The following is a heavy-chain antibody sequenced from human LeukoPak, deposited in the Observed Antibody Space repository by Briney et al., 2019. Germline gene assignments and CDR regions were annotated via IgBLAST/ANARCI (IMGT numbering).Heavy chain of an antibody. CDR2: INHSGST. CDR1: GGSFSGYY. D-gene: IGHD3-3*01. J-gene: IGHJ5*02. V-gene: IGHV4-34*01. CDR3: ARGPLSITIFGVVPPRFDP. Sequence: SETLSLTCAVYGGSFSGYYWSWIRQPPGKGLDWIGEINHSGSTNYNPSLKSRVTISVDTSKNQFSLKLSSVTAADTAVYYCARGPLSITIFGVVPPRFDPWGQGTLVTVSS.